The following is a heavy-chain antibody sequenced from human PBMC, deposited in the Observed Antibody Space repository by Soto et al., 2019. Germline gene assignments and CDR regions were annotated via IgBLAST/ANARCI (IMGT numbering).Heavy chain of an antibody. CDR3: ARHLEYSGYFDD. CDR2: IYYSGST. V-gene: IGHV4-39*01. J-gene: IGHJ4*02. CDR1: GGSISSSSYY. D-gene: IGHD1-26*01. Sequence: QLQLQESGPGLVKPSETLSLTCTVSGGSISSSSYYWGWIRQPPGKGLECIVSIYYSGSTYYNPSLKSRVTISVDTSKNQFSLKLSSVTAADTAIYYCARHLEYSGYFDDWGQGTLVTVSS.